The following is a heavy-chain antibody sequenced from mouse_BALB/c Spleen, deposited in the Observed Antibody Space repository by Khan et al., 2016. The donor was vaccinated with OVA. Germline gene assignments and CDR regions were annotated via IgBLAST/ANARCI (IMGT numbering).Heavy chain of an antibody. CDR1: GYTFTDYY. J-gene: IGHJ3*01. Sequence: QVQLQQSGAELARPGASVTLSCKASGYTFTDYYINWMRQRTGQGLEWIGEIYPGSDNTYYNEKFKGKATLTADKSSSTAYMQLNRLTSEDSAVYCCAREWAAWFPYWGQGTLVTVSA. CDR3: AREWAAWFPY. CDR2: IYPGSDNT. V-gene: IGHV1-77*01.